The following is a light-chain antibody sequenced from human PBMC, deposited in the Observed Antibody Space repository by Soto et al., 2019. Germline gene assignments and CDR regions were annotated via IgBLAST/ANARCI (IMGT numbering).Light chain of an antibody. CDR1: QSVSRY. CDR2: DTS. V-gene: IGKV3-11*01. Sequence: EIGLTQSPATLSLSPGDRATLSCRASQSVSRYLAWYQQKPGQAPRLLIHDTSTRATGVPDTFSGSGSGTEFTLTISSREPEDSAMYYCLQRVSWPPTFGGGTNVEIK. J-gene: IGKJ4*01. CDR3: LQRVSWPPT.